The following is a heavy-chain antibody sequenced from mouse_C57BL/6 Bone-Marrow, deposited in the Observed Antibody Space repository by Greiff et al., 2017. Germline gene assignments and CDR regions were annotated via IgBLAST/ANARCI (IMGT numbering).Heavy chain of an antibody. CDR1: GFTFSSYG. J-gene: IGHJ3*01. CDR2: ISSGGSYT. V-gene: IGHV5-6*01. CDR3: ARLYDNYPAY. D-gene: IGHD2-1*01. Sequence: EVKVVESGGDLVKPGGSLKLSCAASGFTFSSYGMSWVRQTPDKRLEWVATISSGGSYTYYPDSVKGRFTISRDNAKNTLYLQMSSLKSEDTTMYYCARLYDNYPAYWGQGTLVTVSA.